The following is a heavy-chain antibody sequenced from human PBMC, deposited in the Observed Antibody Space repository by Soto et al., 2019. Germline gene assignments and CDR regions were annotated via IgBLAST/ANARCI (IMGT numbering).Heavy chain of an antibody. CDR1: GFTFSSYG. Sequence: QVQLVESGGGVVQPGRSLRLSCAASGFTFSSYGMHWVRQAPGKGLEWVAVISYDGSKKYYADSVKGRFTISRDNSKNTIXLQMTRLRAEDTAVYYCAKGAARSGWPPSSIISSYDSAMDVWGQGTTVTVSS. CDR3: AKGAARSGWPPSSIISSYDSAMDV. D-gene: IGHD6-19*01. CDR2: ISYDGSKK. J-gene: IGHJ6*02. V-gene: IGHV3-30*18.